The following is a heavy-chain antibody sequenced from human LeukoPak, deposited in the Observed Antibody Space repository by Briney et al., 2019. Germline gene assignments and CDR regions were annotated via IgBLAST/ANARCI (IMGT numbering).Heavy chain of an antibody. Sequence: GGSLRLSCTASGFTFDDYAMHWVRQAPGKGLEGVSGVSWNSGAIGYADSVKGRFTISRDNSKNTLYLQMNSLGAEDTAVYYCAKVMGRELRLYYFDYWGQGTLVTVSS. D-gene: IGHD1-26*01. V-gene: IGHV3-9*01. CDR1: GFTFDDYA. J-gene: IGHJ4*02. CDR3: AKVMGRELRLYYFDY. CDR2: VSWNSGAI.